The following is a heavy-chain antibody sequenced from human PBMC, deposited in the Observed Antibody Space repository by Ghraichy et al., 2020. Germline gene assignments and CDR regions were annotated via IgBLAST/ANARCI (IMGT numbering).Heavy chain of an antibody. J-gene: IGHJ4*02. Sequence: SGPTLVKPTQTLTLTCTFSGFSLTTRGMCVNWIRQPPGKALEWLGRIDWDNDKSYSASLKTRLSISRDASKNQVVLTMIDMDPVDTATYYCARTPLDILNAYYNDYFDSWGPGTLVTVSS. CDR1: GFSLTTRGMC. V-gene: IGHV2-70*11. D-gene: IGHD3-9*01. CDR2: IDWDNDK. CDR3: ARTPLDILNAYYNDYFDS.